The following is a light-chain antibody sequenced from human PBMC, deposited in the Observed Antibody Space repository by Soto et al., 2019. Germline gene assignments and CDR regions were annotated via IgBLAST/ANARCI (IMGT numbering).Light chain of an antibody. J-gene: IGKJ4*01. CDR3: QQYNNWPLT. CDR2: GAS. Sequence: EIVRTQSPATLSVSPGERDTLSCSASQSGSSNFAWYQQKPGQAPSLLIYGASTRATGIPARFSGSGSGTVFTLTLSSLQSEDFAVYYCQQYNNWPLTFGGGTKVEIK. V-gene: IGKV3-15*01. CDR1: QSGSSN.